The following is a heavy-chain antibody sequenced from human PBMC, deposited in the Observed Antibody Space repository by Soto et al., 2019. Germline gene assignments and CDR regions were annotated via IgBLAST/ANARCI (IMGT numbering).Heavy chain of an antibody. V-gene: IGHV4-61*01. CDR1: GGSVSSGSYY. CDR3: ARDQRYSSGWLDY. D-gene: IGHD6-19*01. CDR2: IYYSGST. J-gene: IGHJ4*02. Sequence: PSETLSLTCTVSGGSVSSGSYYWSWIRQPPGKGLEWIGYIYYSGSTNYNPSLKSRVTISVDTSKNQFSLKLSSVTAADTAVYYCARDQRYSSGWLDYWGQGTLVTVSS.